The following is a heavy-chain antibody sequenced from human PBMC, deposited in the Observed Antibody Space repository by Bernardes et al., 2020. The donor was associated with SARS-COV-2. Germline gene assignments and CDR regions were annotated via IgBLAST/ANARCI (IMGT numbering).Heavy chain of an antibody. CDR3: VRARAFDI. Sequence: GSRRLSYASSGFTSSSYWMYWVLPAPGKGLVWVARINSDGSSASYADSVKGRFTISRDNAKNTLYLQMNSLRVEETAVYYCVRARAFDIWGQGTMVTVSS. CDR2: INSDGSSA. J-gene: IGHJ3*02. V-gene: IGHV3-74*01. CDR1: GFTSSSYW.